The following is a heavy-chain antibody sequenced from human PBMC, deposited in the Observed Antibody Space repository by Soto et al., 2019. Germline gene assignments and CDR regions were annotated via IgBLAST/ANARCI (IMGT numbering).Heavy chain of an antibody. J-gene: IGHJ5*02. Sequence: SETLSLTCAVSGGSISSGGYSWSWIRQPPGKGLEWIGYIYHSGSTYYNPSLKSRVTISVDRSKDQFSLKLSSVTAADTAVYYCARVAELTRFDPWGQGTLVTVSS. CDR3: ARVAELTRFDP. V-gene: IGHV4-30-2*01. D-gene: IGHD1-26*01. CDR2: IYHSGST. CDR1: GGSISSGGYS.